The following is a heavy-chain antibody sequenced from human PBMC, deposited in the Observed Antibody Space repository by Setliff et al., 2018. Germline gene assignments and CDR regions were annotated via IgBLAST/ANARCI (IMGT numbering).Heavy chain of an antibody. CDR2: IHTNTGNP. D-gene: IGHD6-6*01. CDR1: GYTFTSYA. CDR3: ARGEYTSLPSGVSYHMDV. J-gene: IGHJ6*03. Sequence: ASVKVSCKASGYTFTSYAMNWVRQAPGQGLEWMGWIHTNTGNPTYAQGFTGRFVFSLDTSVSTAYLQITSLKAEDTAVYYCARGEYTSLPSGVSYHMDVWGKGTTVTVSS. V-gene: IGHV7-4-1*02.